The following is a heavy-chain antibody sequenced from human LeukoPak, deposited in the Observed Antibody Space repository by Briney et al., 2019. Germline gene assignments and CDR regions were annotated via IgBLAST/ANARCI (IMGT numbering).Heavy chain of an antibody. V-gene: IGHV3-74*01. CDR1: GFTFSTYC. CDR2: ICPDGTVT. Sequence: GGSLRLSCAASGFTFSTYCMHWVRQAPGKGPMWVSRICPDGTVTNYADSVKARFIISRDNARNTVYLQMNSLRVEDAAVYYCVRDFRSADYWGQGTLVTVSS. CDR3: VRDFRSADY. J-gene: IGHJ4*02.